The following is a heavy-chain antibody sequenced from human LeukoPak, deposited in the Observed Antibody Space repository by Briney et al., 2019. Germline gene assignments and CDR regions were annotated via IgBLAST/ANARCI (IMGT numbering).Heavy chain of an antibody. CDR1: GFTDSSNY. CDR3: ASNLGIDSSVSY. Sequence: PGGSLRLSCAASGFTDSSNYMSWVRQAPGKGLEWVSVIYSGGSTYYADSVKGRFTISRDNSKNTLYLQMNSLRAEDTAVYYCASNLGIDSSVSYWGQGTLVTVSS. D-gene: IGHD3-22*01. CDR2: IYSGGST. V-gene: IGHV3-53*01. J-gene: IGHJ4*02.